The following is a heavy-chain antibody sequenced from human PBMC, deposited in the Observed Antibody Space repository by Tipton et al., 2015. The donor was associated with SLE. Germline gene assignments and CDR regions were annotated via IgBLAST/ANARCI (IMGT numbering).Heavy chain of an antibody. D-gene: IGHD4-11*01. CDR3: ARRGDGSNFWFVDL. CDR1: GFTFSSYE. J-gene: IGHJ2*01. Sequence: GSLRLSCAASGFTFSSYEMNWVRQAPGKGLEWISYISRSTGTIYSADSVKGRFTISRDNAKNSLYLQMNSLRADDTAVYYCARRGDGSNFWFVDLWGRGALVTVSS. CDR2: ISRSTGTI. V-gene: IGHV3-48*03.